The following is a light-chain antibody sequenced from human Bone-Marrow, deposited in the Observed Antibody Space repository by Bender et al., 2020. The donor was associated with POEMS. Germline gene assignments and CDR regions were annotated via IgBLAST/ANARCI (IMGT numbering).Light chain of an antibody. J-gene: IGLJ3*02. Sequence: SYELTQPPSMSVSPGQTATITCSGDELENKFACWYQQKAGQSPLLVLYQNSKRPSGIPERFSGFNSGNTATLTISGTQAMDEADYYCQVWDISDRWVFGGGTRLTVL. V-gene: IGLV3-1*01. CDR1: ELENKF. CDR3: QVWDISDRWV. CDR2: QNS.